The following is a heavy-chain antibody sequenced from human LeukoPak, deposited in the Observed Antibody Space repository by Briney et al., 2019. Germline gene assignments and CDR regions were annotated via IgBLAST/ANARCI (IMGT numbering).Heavy chain of an antibody. CDR3: SRLTHSYYSDTSGYYPYYYMDV. Sequence: SETLSLTCTVSAGSISSSDYYWGWIRQSPGKGLEWIGRISYSGNTYCNPSLKSRVTISVDTSKNHFSLRLSSVTAADTAVYYCSRLTHSYYSDTSGYYPYYYMDVWGEGTTVAVSS. CDR1: AGSISSSDYY. D-gene: IGHD3-22*01. CDR2: ISYSGNT. J-gene: IGHJ6*03. V-gene: IGHV4-39*02.